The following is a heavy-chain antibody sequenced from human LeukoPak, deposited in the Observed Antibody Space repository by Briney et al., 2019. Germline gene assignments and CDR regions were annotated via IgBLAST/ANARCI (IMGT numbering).Heavy chain of an antibody. Sequence: GASVKVSCKASGYTFTGYYMHWVRQAPGQGLEWMGWINPNSGGTNYAQKFQGRVTMTRDTSISTAYMELSRLRSDDTAVYYCARDLDGYNSYYFDYWGQGTLVTVSS. D-gene: IGHD5-24*01. CDR3: ARDLDGYNSYYFDY. V-gene: IGHV1-2*02. CDR2: INPNSGGT. J-gene: IGHJ4*02. CDR1: GYTFTGYY.